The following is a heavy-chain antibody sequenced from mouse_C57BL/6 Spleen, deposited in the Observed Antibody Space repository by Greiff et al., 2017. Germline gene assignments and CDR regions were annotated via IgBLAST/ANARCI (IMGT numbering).Heavy chain of an antibody. CDR1: GYTFTSYW. D-gene: IGHD1-1*01. V-gene: IGHV1-64*01. J-gene: IGHJ2*01. CDR2: IHPNSGST. CDR3: ARSRDYYGGDY. Sequence: VQLQQPGAELVKPGASVKLSCKASGYTFTSYWMHWVKQRPGQGLEWIGMIHPNSGSTNYNEKFKSKATLTVDKSSSTAYMQLSSLTSEDSAVYYCARSRDYYGGDYWGQGTTLTVSS.